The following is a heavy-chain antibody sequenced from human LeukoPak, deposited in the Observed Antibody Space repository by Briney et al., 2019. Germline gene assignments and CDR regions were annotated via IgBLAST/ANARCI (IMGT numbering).Heavy chain of an antibody. CDR3: AKHSSGYDSSVLSAFDI. Sequence: GGSLRLSCAASGFTFSSYAMHWVRQAPGKGLEWVAVISYDGSNRYYADSVKGRFTISRDNSKNTLYLQMNSLRAEDTAVYYCAKHSSGYDSSVLSAFDIWGQGTMVTVSS. D-gene: IGHD5-12*01. CDR1: GFTFSSYA. J-gene: IGHJ3*02. V-gene: IGHV3-30-3*02. CDR2: ISYDGSNR.